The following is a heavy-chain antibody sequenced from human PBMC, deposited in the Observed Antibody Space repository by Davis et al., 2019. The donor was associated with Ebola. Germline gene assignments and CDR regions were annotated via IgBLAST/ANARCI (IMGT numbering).Heavy chain of an antibody. CDR2: IYSGGST. CDR1: GFTVSSNY. CDR3: ARGQYRSPTGGMDV. V-gene: IGHV3-66*01. Sequence: GESLKISCAASGFTVSSNYMSWVRQAPGKGLEWVSVIYSGGSTYYADSVKGRFTISRDNSKNTLYLQMNSLRAEDTAVYYCARGQYRSPTGGMDVWGQGTTVTVSS. D-gene: IGHD6-6*01. J-gene: IGHJ6*02.